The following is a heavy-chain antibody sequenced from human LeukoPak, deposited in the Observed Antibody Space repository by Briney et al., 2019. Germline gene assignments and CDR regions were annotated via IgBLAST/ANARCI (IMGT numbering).Heavy chain of an antibody. CDR2: IYTSGST. Sequence: SETLSLTCTVSGGSISSYYWSWIRQPAGKGLEWIGRIYTSGSTNYNPSLKSRVTMSVDTSKNQFSLKLSSVTAADTAVYYCAREAPEDYDYVWGSYRRGAYFDYWGQETLVTVSS. CDR1: GGSISSYY. J-gene: IGHJ4*02. CDR3: AREAPEDYDYVWGSYRRGAYFDY. D-gene: IGHD3-16*02. V-gene: IGHV4-4*07.